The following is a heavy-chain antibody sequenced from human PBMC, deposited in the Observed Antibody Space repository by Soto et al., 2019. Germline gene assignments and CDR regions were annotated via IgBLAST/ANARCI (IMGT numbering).Heavy chain of an antibody. V-gene: IGHV1-69*13. CDR2: IIPIFRTA. Sequence: ASVKVSWTPSGGTFTSYAIRSVRQPPGQGLEWIAGIIPIFRTANYAQKLQGRVRITADESTSTAYMELSSLRYEDTAVYYCASSPSEYSSSPDYYYYYGMDVWGQGTTVTVSS. D-gene: IGHD6-6*01. CDR3: ASSPSEYSSSPDYYYYYGMDV. CDR1: GGTFTSYA. J-gene: IGHJ6*02.